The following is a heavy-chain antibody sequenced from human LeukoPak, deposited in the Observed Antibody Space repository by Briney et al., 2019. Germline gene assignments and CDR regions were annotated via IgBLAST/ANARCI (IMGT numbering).Heavy chain of an antibody. D-gene: IGHD3-10*01. J-gene: IGHJ5*02. V-gene: IGHV4-59*01. CDR1: GGSISSYY. CDR3: ARDNALASGKYWFDP. CDR2: IDYSGTT. Sequence: AETLSLTCTVSGGSISSYYWTWMRQPPGKGLEWIGYIDYSGTTNYNPSLKSRVTISVDTSKNQFSLKLSSVTAADTAVYYCARDNALASGKYWFDPWGQGTLVTVSS.